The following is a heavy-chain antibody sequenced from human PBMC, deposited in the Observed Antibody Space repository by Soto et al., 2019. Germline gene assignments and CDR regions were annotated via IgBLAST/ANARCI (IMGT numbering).Heavy chain of an antibody. CDR2: ISYDGSRQ. CDR3: AKNQGVELVPLATVDWFDP. J-gene: IGHJ5*02. D-gene: IGHD1-26*01. Sequence: GGSLRLSCAASGFTFSSFGMHWVRQAPGKGLEWVAVISYDGSRQYYADSVKGRFTISRDNSKSTVYLELNNLSAEDTAVYHCAKNQGVELVPLATVDWFDPWGQGSVVTVSS. CDR1: GFTFSSFG. V-gene: IGHV3-30*18.